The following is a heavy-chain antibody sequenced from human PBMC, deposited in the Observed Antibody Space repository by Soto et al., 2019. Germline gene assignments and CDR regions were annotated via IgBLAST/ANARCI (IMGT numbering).Heavy chain of an antibody. J-gene: IGHJ4*02. CDR3: ATDLLRFLEWNPNPKSRFDY. V-gene: IGHV1-24*01. Sequence: APVKRSSKVSGYALTELSMHWVRQSPGKGLEWMGGFDPEDGETIYAQKFQGRVTMTEDTSTDTAYMELSSLRSEDTAVYYCATDLLRFLEWNPNPKSRFDYWGQGTLVTVSS. CDR2: FDPEDGET. CDR1: GYALTELS. D-gene: IGHD3-3*01.